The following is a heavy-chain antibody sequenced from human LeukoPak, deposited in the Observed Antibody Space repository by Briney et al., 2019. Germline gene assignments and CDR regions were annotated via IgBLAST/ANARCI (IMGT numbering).Heavy chain of an antibody. CDR2: IIPIFGIA. D-gene: IGHD3-22*01. J-gene: IGHJ6*02. V-gene: IGHV1-69*04. CDR3: AGGDCYDSRRYYYYGMDV. CDR1: GGTFSSYA. Sequence: SVKVSCKASGGTFSSYAISWVRQAPGQGLEWMGRIIPIFGIANYAQKFQGRVTITADKSTSTAYMELSSLRSEDTAVYYCAGGDCYDSRRYYYYGMDVWGQGTTVTVSS.